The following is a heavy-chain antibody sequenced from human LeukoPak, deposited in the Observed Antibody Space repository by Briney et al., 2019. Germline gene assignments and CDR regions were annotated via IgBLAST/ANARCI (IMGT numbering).Heavy chain of an antibody. CDR3: ASSWYSTYYFDY. V-gene: IGHV4-39*01. D-gene: IGHD6-13*01. J-gene: IGHJ4*02. CDR2: IYYSGST. CDR1: GGSLSSSPYY. Sequence: PSETLSLTCAVYGGSLSSSPYYWGWVHQPPGKGLEWIGSIYYSGSTYYNPSLKSRVTVSVDTSKNQFSLKLGSVTAADTAVYYCASSWYSTYYFDYWGQGTLVTVSS.